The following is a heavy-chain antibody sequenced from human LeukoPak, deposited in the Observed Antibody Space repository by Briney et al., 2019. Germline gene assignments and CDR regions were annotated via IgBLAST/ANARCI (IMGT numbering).Heavy chain of an antibody. D-gene: IGHD2-15*01. CDR1: GDSMSTYY. V-gene: IGHV4-4*07. Sequence: SETLPLTCTVSGDSMSTYYWNWIRQSAGKGLEWIGRIYTTGSTTYNPSLKNRVTLSVDTSKNHFSLRLSSVTAADTAVYYCARADCSGGYCYFFDYWGQGTLVTVSS. J-gene: IGHJ4*02. CDR2: IYTTGST. CDR3: ARADCSGGYCYFFDY.